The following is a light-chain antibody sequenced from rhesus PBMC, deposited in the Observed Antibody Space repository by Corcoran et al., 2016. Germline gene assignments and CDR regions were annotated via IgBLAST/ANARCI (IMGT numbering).Light chain of an antibody. Sequence: DIQMTQSPSSLSASVGDRVTITCRASQDISTDLAWYQQKPGKIPKFLIYGASTLETGIPSRFSGSGSGPDFTLTIRSLQSEDFATYYCQHYYSPPFTFGPGTNLYIK. CDR1: QDISTD. CDR2: GAS. V-gene: IGKV1-25*01. CDR3: QHYYSPPFT. J-gene: IGKJ3*01.